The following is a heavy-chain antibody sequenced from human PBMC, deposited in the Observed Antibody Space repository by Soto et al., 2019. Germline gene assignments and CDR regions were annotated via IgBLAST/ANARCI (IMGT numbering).Heavy chain of an antibody. J-gene: IGHJ2*01. Sequence: EVQLLESGGGLVQPGGSLRLSCAASGFTFSSYAMSWVRQAPGKGLEWVSAISGSGGSTYYADSVKGRFTISRDNSKNTLYLQMNSLRAEDTAVYYCAKGNEGSGQERVFWYFDLWGRGTLVTVSS. CDR1: GFTFSSYA. CDR3: AKGNEGSGQERVFWYFDL. V-gene: IGHV3-23*01. CDR2: ISGSGGST. D-gene: IGHD3-10*01.